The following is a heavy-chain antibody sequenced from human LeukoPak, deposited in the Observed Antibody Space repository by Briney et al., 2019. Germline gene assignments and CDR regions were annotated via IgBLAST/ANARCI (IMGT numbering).Heavy chain of an antibody. CDR3: ARAVSSITGTTRGYYMDV. J-gene: IGHJ6*03. CDR1: GFTFSSYS. D-gene: IGHD1-7*01. V-gene: IGHV3-21*01. CDR2: ISSSSSYI. Sequence: GGSLRLSCAASGFTFSSYSMNWVRQAPGKGLEWVSSISSSSSYIYYADSVKGLFTISRDNAKNSLYLQMNSLRAEDTAVYYCARAVSSITGTTRGYYMDVWGKGTTVTVSS.